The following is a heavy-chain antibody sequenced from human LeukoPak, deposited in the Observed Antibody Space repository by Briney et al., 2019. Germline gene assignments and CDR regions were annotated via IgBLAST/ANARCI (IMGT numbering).Heavy chain of an antibody. Sequence: GASVKVSCKASGYTFTGYYMHWVRQAPGQGLEWMGWINPNSGGTDYAQEFQGRVTMTRDTSISTAYMELSRLRSDDTAVYYCARNRAPVGYCSGGSCFGSGSYYFDSWGQGTLVTVSS. CDR2: INPNSGGT. J-gene: IGHJ4*02. CDR1: GYTFTGYY. D-gene: IGHD2-15*01. CDR3: ARNRAPVGYCSGGSCFGSGSYYFDS. V-gene: IGHV1-2*02.